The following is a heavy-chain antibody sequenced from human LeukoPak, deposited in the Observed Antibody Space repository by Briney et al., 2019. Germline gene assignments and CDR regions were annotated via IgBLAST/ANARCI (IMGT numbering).Heavy chain of an antibody. CDR1: GFTFSDYY. CDR3: ARPPIGATFGSNYMDV. J-gene: IGHJ6*03. V-gene: IGHV3-11*04. Sequence: PGGSLRLSCAASGFTFSDYYMSWIRQAPGKGLEWVSYISSSGSTIYYADSVKGRFTISRDNAKNSLYMQMNSLRAEDTAVYYCARPPIGATFGSNYMDVWGKGPRSPSP. CDR2: ISSSGSTI. D-gene: IGHD3-16*01.